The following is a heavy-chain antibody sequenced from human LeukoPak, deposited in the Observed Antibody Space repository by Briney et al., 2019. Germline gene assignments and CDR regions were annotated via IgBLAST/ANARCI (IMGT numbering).Heavy chain of an antibody. Sequence: GRSLRLSCAASGFMFNTYGMHWVRQAPGKGLEWVAVISYDGSNKYYADSVKGRFTISRDNPKNTLYLQMNSLRAEDTAVYYCARRSSAIPSYFDLWGRGTLVTVSS. V-gene: IGHV3-33*05. J-gene: IGHJ2*01. D-gene: IGHD2-2*02. CDR3: ARRSSAIPSYFDL. CDR1: GFMFNTYG. CDR2: ISYDGSNK.